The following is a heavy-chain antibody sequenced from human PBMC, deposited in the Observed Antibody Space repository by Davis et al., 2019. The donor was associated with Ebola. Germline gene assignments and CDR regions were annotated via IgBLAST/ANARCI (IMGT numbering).Heavy chain of an antibody. V-gene: IGHV3-53*01. J-gene: IGHJ4*02. D-gene: IGHD5-24*01. Sequence: GESLKISCAASGVTVSSNYMSWVRQAPGKGLEWVSVIYIGGNTYYADSVKGRFTIPRDISKNTVYLQMNSLRAEDTAVYYCARGDGYNFWDHWGQGILVTVSS. CDR2: IYIGGNT. CDR1: GVTVSSNY. CDR3: ARGDGYNFWDH.